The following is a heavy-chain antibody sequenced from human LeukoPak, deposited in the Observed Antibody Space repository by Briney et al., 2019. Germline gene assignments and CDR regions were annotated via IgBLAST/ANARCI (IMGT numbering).Heavy chain of an antibody. CDR1: GFTFSRYS. CDR2: ISSTSTYI. V-gene: IGHV3-21*01. Sequence: GGSLRLSCAASGFTFSRYSMNCVRQAPGKGLEWVSSISSTSTYIYYADSVKGRFTISRDNAKNSLYLQMNSLRAEDTAVYYCARGNYYYYYAMDVWGQGTTVTVSS. CDR3: ARGNYYYYYAMDV. J-gene: IGHJ6*02.